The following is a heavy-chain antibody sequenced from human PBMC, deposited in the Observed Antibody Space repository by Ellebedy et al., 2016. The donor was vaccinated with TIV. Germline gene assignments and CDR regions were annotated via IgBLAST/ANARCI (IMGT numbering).Heavy chain of an antibody. Sequence: GGSLRLSXAASGFTFSSYWMHWVRQAPGKGLVWVSRINSDGSSTSYADSVKGRFTISRDNAKNTLYLQMNSLRAEDTALYYCAKDRSRDGITSFNPWGQGTLVTVSS. CDR2: INSDGSST. CDR3: AKDRSRDGITSFNP. CDR1: GFTFSSYW. V-gene: IGHV3-74*01. D-gene: IGHD2-2*01. J-gene: IGHJ5*02.